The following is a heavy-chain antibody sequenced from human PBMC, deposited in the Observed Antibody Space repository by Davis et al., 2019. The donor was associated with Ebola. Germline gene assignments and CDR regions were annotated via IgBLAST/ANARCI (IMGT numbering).Heavy chain of an antibody. Sequence: GFLRPPCSASGFTVRCKHLSWVRQAPGKGLELVPFIYSGGSTYYADSVKGRFTISRDNSKNTLYLQMNSLRAEDTAVYYCAKSTRLVGYDYWGQGTLVTVSS. J-gene: IGHJ4*02. D-gene: IGHD2-8*02. CDR2: IYSGGST. V-gene: IGHV3-66*01. CDR1: GFTVRCKH. CDR3: AKSTRLVGYDY.